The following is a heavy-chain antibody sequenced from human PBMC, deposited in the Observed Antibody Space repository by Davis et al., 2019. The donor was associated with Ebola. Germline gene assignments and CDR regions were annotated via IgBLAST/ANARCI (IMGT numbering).Heavy chain of an antibody. Sequence: GGSLRLSCAASGFTVSSNYMSWVRQAPGKGLEWVGRIRSKANSYATAYAASVKGRFTISRDDSKNTAYLQMNSLKTEDTAVYYCTGTVTTIDYWSQGTLVTVSS. CDR3: TGTVTTIDY. CDR1: GFTVSSNY. J-gene: IGHJ4*02. V-gene: IGHV3-73*01. D-gene: IGHD4-17*01. CDR2: IRSKANSYAT.